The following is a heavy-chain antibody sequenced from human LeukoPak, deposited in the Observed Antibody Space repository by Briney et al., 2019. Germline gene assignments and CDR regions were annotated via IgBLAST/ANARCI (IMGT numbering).Heavy chain of an antibody. CDR3: ARGVGNFRYFFDY. Sequence: GGSLRLSCAASGFTFSSYSMNWVRQAPGKGLEWVSYISSSSSTIYYADSVKGRFTISRDNAKNSLYLQMNSLRAEDTAVYYCARGVGNFRYFFDYWGQGTLVTVSS. V-gene: IGHV3-48*04. D-gene: IGHD2/OR15-2a*01. CDR1: GFTFSSYS. J-gene: IGHJ4*02. CDR2: ISSSSSTI.